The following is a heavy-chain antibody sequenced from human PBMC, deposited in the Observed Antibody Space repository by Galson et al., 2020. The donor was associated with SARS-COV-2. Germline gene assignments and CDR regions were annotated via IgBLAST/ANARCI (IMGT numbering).Heavy chain of an antibody. CDR2: ISWNSGSI. V-gene: IGHV3-9*01. CDR3: AKLQPGGGRDY. J-gene: IGHJ4*02. CDR1: GFTFDDYG. Sequence: GGSLRLSCAASGFTFDDYGMSWVRQAPGKGLEWVSGISWNSGSIGYADSVKGRFTISRDNAKNSLYLQMNSLRAEDTALYYCAKLQPGGGRDYWGQGTLVTVSS. D-gene: IGHD3-16*01.